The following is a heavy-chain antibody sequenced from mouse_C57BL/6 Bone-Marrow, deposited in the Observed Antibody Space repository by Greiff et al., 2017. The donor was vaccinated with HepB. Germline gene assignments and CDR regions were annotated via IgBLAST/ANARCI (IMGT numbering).Heavy chain of an antibody. D-gene: IGHD2-12*01. CDR2: ISYDGSN. V-gene: IGHV3-6*01. CDR1: GYSITSGYY. J-gene: IGHJ2*01. Sequence: EVQLVESGPGLVKPSQSLSLTCSVTGYSITSGYYWNWIRQFPGNKLEWMGYISYDGSNNYNPSLKNRISITRDTSKNQFFLKLNSVTTEDTATYYCARGPLRTFDYWGQGTTLTVSS. CDR3: ARGPLRTFDY.